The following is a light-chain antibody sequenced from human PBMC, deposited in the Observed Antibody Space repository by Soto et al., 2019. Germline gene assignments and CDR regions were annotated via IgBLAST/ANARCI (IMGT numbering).Light chain of an antibody. V-gene: IGKV1-5*03. CDR3: QEYENFSPWT. CDR1: QRIDTW. Sequence: DIQMTQSPSIVSASVGDRVTITCRASQRIDTWLAWYQQKPGTAPKLLIYKATTLQSGVPSRFSGSGSGTAFTLAISSLEPDDFATYYDQEYENFSPWTFGQGTKVEVK. CDR2: KAT. J-gene: IGKJ1*01.